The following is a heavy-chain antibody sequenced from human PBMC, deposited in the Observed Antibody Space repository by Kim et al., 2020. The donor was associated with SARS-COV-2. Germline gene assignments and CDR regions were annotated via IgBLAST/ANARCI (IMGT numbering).Heavy chain of an antibody. Sequence: GGSLRLSCAASGFTFSSYSMNWVRQAPGKGLDWVSSISSSSSYIYYADSVKGRFTISRDNAKNSLYLQMNSLRAEDTAVYYCARVSGTTSFDYWGQGTLVTVSS. CDR1: GFTFSSYS. V-gene: IGHV3-21*01. CDR2: ISSSSSYI. J-gene: IGHJ4*02. CDR3: ARVSGTTSFDY. D-gene: IGHD1-7*01.